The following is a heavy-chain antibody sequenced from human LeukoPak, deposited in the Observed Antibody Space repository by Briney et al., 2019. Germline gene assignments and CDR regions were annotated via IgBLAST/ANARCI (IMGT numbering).Heavy chain of an antibody. Sequence: PGGSLRLSCAASGFTFRSYSMNWVRQAPGKGLDWISYITSSSSSIFYADSVKGRFTISRDNGKNSLYLQMNSLRVEDTAVYYCARSSYSSSSSVWGQGTMVTVSS. V-gene: IGHV3-48*01. CDR3: ARSSYSSSSSV. CDR1: GFTFRSYS. D-gene: IGHD6-6*01. CDR2: ITSSSSSI. J-gene: IGHJ3*01.